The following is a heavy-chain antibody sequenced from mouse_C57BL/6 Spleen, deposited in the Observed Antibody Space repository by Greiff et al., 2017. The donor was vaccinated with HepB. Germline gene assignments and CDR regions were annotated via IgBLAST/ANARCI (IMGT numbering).Heavy chain of an antibody. CDR2: IDPSDSYT. J-gene: IGHJ1*03. CDR1: GYTFTSYW. Sequence: VQLQQPGAELVKPGASVKLSCKASGYTFTSYWMQWVKQRPGQGLEWIGEIDPSDSYTNYNQKFKGKATLTVDTSSSTAYMQLSSLTSEDSAVYYCARRGYYGNLWYFDVWGTGTTVTVSS. V-gene: IGHV1-50*01. D-gene: IGHD2-1*01. CDR3: ARRGYYGNLWYFDV.